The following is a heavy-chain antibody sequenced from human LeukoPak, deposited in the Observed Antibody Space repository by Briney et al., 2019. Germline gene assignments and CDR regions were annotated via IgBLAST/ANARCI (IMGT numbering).Heavy chain of an antibody. J-gene: IGHJ6*02. Sequence: PGGSLRLSCAASGFTFSSYGMHWVRQAPGKGLEWVAFIRYDGSNKYYADSVKGRFTISRDNSKNTLHLQMNSLRAEDTAVYYCAKPKQQLVPYGMDVWGQGTTVTVSS. CDR3: AKPKQQLVPYGMDV. CDR2: IRYDGSNK. CDR1: GFTFSSYG. D-gene: IGHD6-13*01. V-gene: IGHV3-30*02.